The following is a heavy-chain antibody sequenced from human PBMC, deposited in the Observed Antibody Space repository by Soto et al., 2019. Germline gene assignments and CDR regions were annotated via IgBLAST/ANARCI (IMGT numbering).Heavy chain of an antibody. J-gene: IGHJ3*02. V-gene: IGHV1-18*01. CDR3: ANGLTGHDAFDI. CDR2: ISAYNGNT. Sequence: ASVKVSCKASGYTFTSYGISWVQQAPGQGLEWMGWISAYNGNTNYAQKLQGRVTMTTDTSTSTAYMELRSLRSDDTAVYYCANGLTGHDAFDIWGQGTMVTVSS. CDR1: GYTFTSYG. D-gene: IGHD7-27*01.